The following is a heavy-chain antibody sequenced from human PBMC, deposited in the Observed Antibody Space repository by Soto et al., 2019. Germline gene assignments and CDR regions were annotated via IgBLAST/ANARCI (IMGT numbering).Heavy chain of an antibody. CDR2: IQSKTYGEAT. CDR3: TSGLIVVVASSRLADY. D-gene: IGHD2-21*01. V-gene: IGHV3-15*07. J-gene: IGHJ4*02. Sequence: EVQLVESGGGLLKPGESVRLSCAASGFSFDNAWMNWVRQAPGKVLEWVGRIQSKTYGEATDYAAPVKGRFTISRDDSKDTLYLHMNSLKAEDSAVYYCTSGLIVVVASSRLADYWGQVTLVTVSS. CDR1: GFSFDNAW.